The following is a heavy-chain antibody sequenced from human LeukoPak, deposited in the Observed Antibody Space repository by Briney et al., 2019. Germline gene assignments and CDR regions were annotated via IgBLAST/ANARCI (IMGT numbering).Heavy chain of an antibody. V-gene: IGHV1-18*01. CDR3: ARDSGHCYGDNCFYFFDL. J-gene: IGHJ4*02. CDR2: INTYKGDT. D-gene: IGHD4-23*01. CDR1: HYTLTNYN. Sequence: GASVKVSCKASHYTLTNYNISWVRQAPGQGLEWMGWINTYKGDTSYAQKFQGRVTMTADTATNTAYMDLRGLRSDDTAVYYCARDSGHCYGDNCFYFFDLWGPGFLLTVSS.